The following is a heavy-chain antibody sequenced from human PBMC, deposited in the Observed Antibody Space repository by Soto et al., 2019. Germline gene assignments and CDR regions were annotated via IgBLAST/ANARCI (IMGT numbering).Heavy chain of an antibody. V-gene: IGHV3-21*01. CDR2: ISSTPNYI. J-gene: IGHJ4*02. Sequence: PWGSLGLSCAASGFTFTRYNMNWVRQAPGKGLEWVSTISSTPNYISYADSMRGRFTSSRDNAKNSVYLEMHSLSAEDAALYYCARESEDLTSNFDYWGQGTMVTVSS. CDR1: GFTFTRYN. CDR3: ARESEDLTSNFDY.